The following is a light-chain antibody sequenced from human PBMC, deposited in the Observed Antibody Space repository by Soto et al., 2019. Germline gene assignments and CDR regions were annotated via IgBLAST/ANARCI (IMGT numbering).Light chain of an antibody. CDR1: SSNIGAGCE. CDR2: GNT. Sequence: QSALTQPPSVSGAPGQRVTISCTGCSSNIGAGCEVHWYQHLPGKAPKLLIYGNTNRPSGVPDRFSGSKSGTSASLAITGLQAEDEADYYCQSYDSSLSASYVFGGGTKLTVL. J-gene: IGLJ1*01. CDR3: QSYDSSLSASYV. V-gene: IGLV1-40*01.